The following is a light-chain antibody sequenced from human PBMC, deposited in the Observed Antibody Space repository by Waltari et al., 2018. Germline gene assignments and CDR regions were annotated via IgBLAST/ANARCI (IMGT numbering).Light chain of an antibody. CDR2: HAS. V-gene: IGKV3-20*01. J-gene: IGKJ1*01. CDR3: QKYNRLPAT. CDR1: ESIGKS. Sequence: ELVLPQSPGTLSLHLGERATLSSRASESIGKSFAWNQQRPGQAPRLVMFHASNRATGIPVRFSGSGSGTDFSLTINILEPEDLAVYYCQKYNRLPATFGQGTKVEIK.